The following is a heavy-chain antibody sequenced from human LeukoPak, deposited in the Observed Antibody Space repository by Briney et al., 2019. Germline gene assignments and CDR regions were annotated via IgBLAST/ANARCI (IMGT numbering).Heavy chain of an antibody. J-gene: IGHJ6*02. CDR1: GGSISSGGYY. V-gene: IGHV4-31*03. CDR3: ARGKDGAYGGYYYYGMDV. D-gene: IGHD3-16*01. CDR2: IYYSGST. Sequence: PSETLSLTCTVSGGSISSGGYYWSWIRQHPGKGLEWVGYIYYSGSTYYNPSLKSRVTISVDTSKNQFSLKLTSVTAADTAVYYCARGKDGAYGGYYYYGMDVWGQGTTVTVSS.